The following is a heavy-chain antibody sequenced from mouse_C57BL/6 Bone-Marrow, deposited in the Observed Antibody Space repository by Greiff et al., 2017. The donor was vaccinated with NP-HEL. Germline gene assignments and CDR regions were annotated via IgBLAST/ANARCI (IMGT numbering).Heavy chain of an antibody. CDR1: GFTFSSYG. Sequence: EVKVVESGGDLVKPGGSLKLSCAASGFTFSSYGMSWVRQTPDKRLEWVATISSGSSYTYYPDSVKGRSTFSRDNAKNTLYLQMSSLKSEDTAMYYCARQEGRRFYAMDYWGQGTSVTVSS. CDR3: ARQEGRRFYAMDY. J-gene: IGHJ4*01. V-gene: IGHV5-6*01. CDR2: ISSGSSYT. D-gene: IGHD1-1*01.